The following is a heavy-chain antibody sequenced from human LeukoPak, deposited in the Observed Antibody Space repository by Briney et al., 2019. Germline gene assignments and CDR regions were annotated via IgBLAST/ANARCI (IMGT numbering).Heavy chain of an antibody. CDR3: ARTKYYDSSVSFDY. D-gene: IGHD3-22*01. Sequence: ASVKVSCKASGYTFSGYYMHWVRRAPGQGLEWMGWINPNSADTKYAQKFQGRVTMTSDTSISTAYMEVSGLRSDDTAVYYCARTKYYDSSVSFDYWGQGTLVTVSS. V-gene: IGHV1-2*02. CDR2: INPNSADT. CDR1: GYTFSGYY. J-gene: IGHJ4*02.